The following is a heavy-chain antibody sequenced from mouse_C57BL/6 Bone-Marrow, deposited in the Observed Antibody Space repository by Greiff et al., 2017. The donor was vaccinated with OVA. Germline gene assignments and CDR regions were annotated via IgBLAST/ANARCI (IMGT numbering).Heavy chain of an antibody. CDR3: ARGTAQATYDYFDY. D-gene: IGHD3-2*02. CDR2: IHPNSGST. Sequence: QVQLQQPGAELVKPGASVKLSCKASGYTFTSYWMHWVKQRPGQGLEWIGMIHPNSGSTNYNEKFKSKATLTVDKSSSTAYTQLSSLTSEDSAVYFCARGTAQATYDYFDYWGQGTTLTVSS. V-gene: IGHV1-64*01. CDR1: GYTFTSYW. J-gene: IGHJ2*01.